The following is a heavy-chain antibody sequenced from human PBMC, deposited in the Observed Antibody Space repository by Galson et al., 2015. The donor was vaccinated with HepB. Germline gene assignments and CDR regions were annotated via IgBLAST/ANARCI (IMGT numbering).Heavy chain of an antibody. V-gene: IGHV5-51*01. D-gene: IGHD3-9*01. CDR1: GYSFTSYW. CDR3: ARQARYFDHHSLNDAFDI. J-gene: IGHJ3*02. CDR2: IYPGDSDT. Sequence: QSGAEVKKPGESLKISCKGSGYSFTSYWIGWVRQMPGKGLEWMGIIYPGDSDTRYSPSFQGQVTISADKSISTAYLQWSSLKASDTAMYYCARQARYFDHHSLNDAFDIWGQGTMVTVSS.